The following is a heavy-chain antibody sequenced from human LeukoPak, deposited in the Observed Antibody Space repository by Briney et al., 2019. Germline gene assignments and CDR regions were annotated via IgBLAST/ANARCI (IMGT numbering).Heavy chain of an antibody. CDR3: ARGGGYNHFDL. CDR1: GGPINSYY. CDR2: AYYSGST. Sequence: SGTLSLTCTVSGGPINSYYWSWIRQPPGKGLEWIGYAYYSGSTNYNPSLKSRVSISVDTSKYQFSLKLSSVTAADTAVYYCARGGGYNHFDLWGQGILVSVSS. D-gene: IGHD5-24*01. J-gene: IGHJ4*02. V-gene: IGHV4-59*01.